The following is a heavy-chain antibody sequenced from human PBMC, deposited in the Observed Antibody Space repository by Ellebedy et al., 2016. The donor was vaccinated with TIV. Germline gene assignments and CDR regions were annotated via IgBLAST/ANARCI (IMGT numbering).Heavy chain of an antibody. CDR1: GYTFTGYY. CDR2: INPNSGGT. Sequence: ASVKVSCXASGYTFTGYYMHWVRQAPGQGLEWMGWINPNSGGTNYAQKFQGRVTMTRDTSISTAYMELSRLRSDDTAVYYCARAYSSGWYRYFDYWGQGTLVAVSS. V-gene: IGHV1-2*02. D-gene: IGHD6-19*01. J-gene: IGHJ4*02. CDR3: ARAYSSGWYRYFDY.